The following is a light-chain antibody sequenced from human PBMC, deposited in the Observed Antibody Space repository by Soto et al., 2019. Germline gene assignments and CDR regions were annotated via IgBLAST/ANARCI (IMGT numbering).Light chain of an antibody. CDR1: QSISSW. CDR2: DAS. V-gene: IGKV1-5*01. CDR3: QQYNSYRKT. J-gene: IGKJ1*01. Sequence: DLQMTQSPSTLSASVGDRVTITCRASQSISSWLAWYQQTPGKAPKLLIYDASSLESGVPSRFSGSGSGTEFPLTISSLQPDEFATYYCQQYNSYRKTFGQGTKV.